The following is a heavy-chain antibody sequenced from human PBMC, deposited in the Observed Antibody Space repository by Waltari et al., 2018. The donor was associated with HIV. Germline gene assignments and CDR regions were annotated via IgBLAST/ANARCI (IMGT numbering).Heavy chain of an antibody. CDR3: ARHLTSPYYYDSSGYSVDY. J-gene: IGHJ4*02. CDR1: GGSISSSSYS. D-gene: IGHD3-22*01. Sequence: QLQLQESGPGLVKPSETLSLTFTVSGGSISSSSYSCGWIRQPPGWGLEVIGSIDDSGSTNYNRSRKIGVTISGDTAKNQFSQKLSSVTAAETAVYYCARHLTSPYYYDSSGYSVDYWGQGTLVTVSS. V-gene: IGHV4-39*01. CDR2: IDDSGST.